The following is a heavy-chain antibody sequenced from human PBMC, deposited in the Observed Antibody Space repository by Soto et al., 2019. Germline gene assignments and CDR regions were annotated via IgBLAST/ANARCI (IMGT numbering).Heavy chain of an antibody. D-gene: IGHD3-3*01. Sequence: TSVKVPCKTSGYAFTGFYIHWVRQAPGQGLEWMGWISPNTGGTSYAQKFQGRVTMTRDTSISTAYMELTRLRSDDTAVFYCARVRQPVLDYFDSSGHGTLVTVSS. V-gene: IGHV1-2*02. J-gene: IGHJ4*01. CDR3: ARVRQPVLDYFDS. CDR2: ISPNTGGT. CDR1: GYAFTGFY.